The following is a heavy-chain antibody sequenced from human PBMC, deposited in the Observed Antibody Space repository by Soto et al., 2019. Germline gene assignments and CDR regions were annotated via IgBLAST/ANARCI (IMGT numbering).Heavy chain of an antibody. CDR3: ARGRVVPSAIDYYYYSEMDV. J-gene: IGHJ6*02. CDR2: ISYDGSNK. V-gene: IGHV3-30-3*01. CDR1: GFTFSSYA. Sequence: HPGGSLRLSCAASGFTFSSYAMHWVRQAPGKGLEWVAVISYDGSNKYYADSVKGRFTISRDNSKNTLYLQMNSLRAEDTAVYYCARGRVVPSAIDYYYYSEMDVWGQGATVPVSS. D-gene: IGHD2-2*01.